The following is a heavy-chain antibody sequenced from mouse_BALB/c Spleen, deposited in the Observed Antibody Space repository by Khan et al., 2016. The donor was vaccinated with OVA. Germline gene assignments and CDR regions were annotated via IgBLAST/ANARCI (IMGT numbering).Heavy chain of an antibody. Sequence: VQLKESGAELVRPGASVKLSCKASDFNIKDYYMHWVKQRPEQGLEWIGWIDPENGETVYDAKFQGKATMTADTSSNTAYLQLSSLTSEDSAVYYCARSGYSAWFAYWGQGTLVTVSA. CDR1: DFNIKDYY. V-gene: IGHV14-1*02. CDR3: ARSGYSAWFAY. CDR2: IDPENGET. J-gene: IGHJ3*01.